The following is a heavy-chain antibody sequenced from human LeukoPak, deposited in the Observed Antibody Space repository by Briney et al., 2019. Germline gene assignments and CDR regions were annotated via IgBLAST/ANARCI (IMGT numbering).Heavy chain of an antibody. D-gene: IGHD2-15*01. CDR1: GFTFSTYA. V-gene: IGHV3-23*01. J-gene: IGHJ3*01. CDR2: ITGSGGET. Sequence: GGSLRLSCAASGFTFSTYAISWVRQAPGKGLEWVSAITGSGGETWNADSVRGRFTISRDNSRNTVFLQMNNLRPEDTALYYCARDRRFPDDILDVWGQGTMVTVSS. CDR3: ARDRRFPDDILDV.